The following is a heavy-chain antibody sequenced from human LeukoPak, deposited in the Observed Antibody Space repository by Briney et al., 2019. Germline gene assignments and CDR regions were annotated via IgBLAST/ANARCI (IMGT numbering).Heavy chain of an antibody. J-gene: IGHJ6*03. V-gene: IGHV4-4*07. Sequence: SETLSLTCTVSGGSISSYYWSWIRQPAGKGLEWIGRIYTSGSTNYNPSLKSRVTMSVDTSKNQFSLKLSSVTAADTAVYYCARDSSGTRYHYYYMDVWGKGTTVTVSS. CDR2: IYTSGST. CDR3: ARDSSGTRYHYYYMDV. D-gene: IGHD1-1*01. CDR1: GGSISSYY.